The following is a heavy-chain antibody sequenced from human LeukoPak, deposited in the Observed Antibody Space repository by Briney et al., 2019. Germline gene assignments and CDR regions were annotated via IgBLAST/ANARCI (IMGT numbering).Heavy chain of an antibody. V-gene: IGHV3-21*01. CDR1: GFTFSSYS. CDR2: ISSSSSYI. CDR3: ARDHQDSSGYDYPWY. D-gene: IGHD3-22*01. J-gene: IGHJ4*02. Sequence: GSLRLSCAASGFTFSSYSMNWVRQAPGKGLEWVSSISSSSSYIYYADSVKGRFTISRDNAKNSLYLQMNSLRAEDTAVYYCARDHQDSSGYDYPWYWGQGTLVTVSS.